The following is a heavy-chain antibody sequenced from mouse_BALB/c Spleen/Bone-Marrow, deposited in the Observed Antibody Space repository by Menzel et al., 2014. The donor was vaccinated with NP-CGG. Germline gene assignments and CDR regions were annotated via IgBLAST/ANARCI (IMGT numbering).Heavy chain of an antibody. J-gene: IGHJ4*01. CDR1: GFTFSSYA. V-gene: IGHV5-9-3*01. CDR3: ARLRTTEAMDY. Sequence: EVQVVESGGGLVKPGGSLKLSCAASGFTFSSYAMSWVRQTPEKRLEWVATISSGGSYTYYPDSVKGRFTISRDNAKNTLYLQMSSLRSEDTAMYYCARLRTTEAMDYGGQGTSDTVSS. D-gene: IGHD2-12*01. CDR2: ISSGGSYT.